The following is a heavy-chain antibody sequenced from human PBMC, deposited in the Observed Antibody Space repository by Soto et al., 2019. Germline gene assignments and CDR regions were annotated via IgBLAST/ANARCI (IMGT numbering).Heavy chain of an antibody. Sequence: SETLSLTCSVSGASIRSYSWTWIRQPAGKGLEWIGRIYTSASINYNPSLRGRVTLSVDTSTNQVSLKLASVTAADTAVYYCARDREAGYNFYYGMDVWGQGTTVTVSS. V-gene: IGHV4-4*07. CDR1: GASIRSYS. CDR2: IYTSASI. D-gene: IGHD6-19*01. J-gene: IGHJ6*02. CDR3: ARDREAGYNFYYGMDV.